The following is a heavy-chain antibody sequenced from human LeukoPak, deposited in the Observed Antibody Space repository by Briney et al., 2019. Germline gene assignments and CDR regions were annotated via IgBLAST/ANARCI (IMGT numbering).Heavy chain of an antibody. Sequence: ASVKVSCKASGYTFTGYYMHWVLQAPGQGLEWMGWINPNSGGTNYAQKFQGRVTMTRDTSISTAYMELSRLRSDDTAVYYCARFTIAVAGGTFDHWGQGTLVTVSS. CDR2: INPNSGGT. V-gene: IGHV1-2*02. CDR1: GYTFTGYY. D-gene: IGHD6-19*01. CDR3: ARFTIAVAGGTFDH. J-gene: IGHJ4*02.